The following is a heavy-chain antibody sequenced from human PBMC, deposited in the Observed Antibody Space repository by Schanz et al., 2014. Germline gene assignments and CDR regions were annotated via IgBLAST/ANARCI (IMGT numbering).Heavy chain of an antibody. CDR3: ARDLAGGGNDG. V-gene: IGHV3-30*04. J-gene: IGHJ4*02. Sequence: QVELVESGGGVVQPGRSLRLSCAASGFIFSYYTIHWVRQAPGKGLEWVAVISDDGSRRHYADFVTGRFTISRDNSKDTVYLQMNSLRAEDTAVYYCARDLAGGGNDGWGQGTLVTVSS. D-gene: IGHD2-15*01. CDR1: GFIFSYYT. CDR2: ISDDGSRR.